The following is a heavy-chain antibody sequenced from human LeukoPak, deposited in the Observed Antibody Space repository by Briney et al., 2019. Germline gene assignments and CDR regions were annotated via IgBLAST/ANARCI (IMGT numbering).Heavy chain of an antibody. Sequence: GGSLRLSCTASGFTFGDYAMSWVRQAPGKGLEWVGFIRSKAYGGTTEYAASVKGRFTISRDDSTSIAYLQMSSLRAEDTAVYYCARSSGFPYYYIDVWGKGTTVTVSS. V-gene: IGHV3-49*04. D-gene: IGHD3-22*01. CDR2: IRSKAYGGTT. CDR3: ARSSGFPYYYIDV. J-gene: IGHJ6*03. CDR1: GFTFGDYA.